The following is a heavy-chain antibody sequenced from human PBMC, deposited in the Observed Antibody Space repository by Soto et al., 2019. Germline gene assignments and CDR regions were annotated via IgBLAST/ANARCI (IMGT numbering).Heavy chain of an antibody. CDR1: GGSFSSGIW. Sequence: QVQLQESGPGLVKPSETLSLTCTVSGGSFSSGIWWSWVRQTPGKGLEWIGEIYQTGSTNYNPSLRSRVIISLDKSNNQFSLTVNSVSAADTAVYYCATGYGSGSYSHYGMDVWGQGTTVTVSS. CDR2: IYQTGST. V-gene: IGHV4-4*02. CDR3: ATGYGSGSYSHYGMDV. D-gene: IGHD3-10*01. J-gene: IGHJ6*02.